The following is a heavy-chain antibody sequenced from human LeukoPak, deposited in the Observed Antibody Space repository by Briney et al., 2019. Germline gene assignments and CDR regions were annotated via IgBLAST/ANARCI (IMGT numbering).Heavy chain of an antibody. CDR1: GHTFTSYG. CDR2: ISAYNGNT. V-gene: IGHV1-18*01. D-gene: IGHD3-22*01. Sequence: ASVKVSCTASGHTFTSYGISWVRQAPGQGLEWMGWISAYNGNTNYAQKLQGRVTMTTDTSTSTAYMELRSLRSDDTAVYYCARELRGTSGYYALGYWGQGTLVTVSS. J-gene: IGHJ4*02. CDR3: ARELRGTSGYYALGY.